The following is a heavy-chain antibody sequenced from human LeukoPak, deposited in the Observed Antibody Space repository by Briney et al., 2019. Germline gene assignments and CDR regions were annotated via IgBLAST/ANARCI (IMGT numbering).Heavy chain of an antibody. V-gene: IGHV4-59*08. CDR2: IYYSGST. CDR3: ARHTNLGYSGYDPPSNWFDP. D-gene: IGHD5-12*01. J-gene: IGHJ5*02. Sequence: SETLSLTCTVSGGSITSDYWSWIRQPPGKGLEWIGYIYYSGSTNYNPSLKSRVTISVDTSKNQFSLKLSSVTAADTAVYYCARHTNLGYSGYDPPSNWFDPWGQGTLVTVSS. CDR1: GGSITSDY.